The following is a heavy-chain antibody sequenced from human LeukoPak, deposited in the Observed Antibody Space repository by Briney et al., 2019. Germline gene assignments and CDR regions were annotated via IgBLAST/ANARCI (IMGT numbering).Heavy chain of an antibody. J-gene: IGHJ5*02. D-gene: IGHD2-15*01. V-gene: IGHV4-31*03. CDR3: ARGQTPRTRAHNWFDP. Sequence: SETLSLTCTVPGGSISSGGYYWSWIRQHPGKGLEWIGYIYYSGSTYYNPSLKSRVTISVDTSKNQFSLKLSSVTAADTAVYYCARGQTPRTRAHNWFDPWGQGTLVTVSS. CDR1: GGSISSGGYY. CDR2: IYYSGST.